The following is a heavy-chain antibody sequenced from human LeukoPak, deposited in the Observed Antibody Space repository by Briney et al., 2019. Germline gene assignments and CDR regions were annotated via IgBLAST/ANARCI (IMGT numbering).Heavy chain of an antibody. CDR3: ARAPTDVLLWFGEFLPPDYYYGMDV. J-gene: IGHJ6*02. CDR1: DYTFTSYG. D-gene: IGHD3-10*01. Sequence: ASVKVSCKASDYTFTSYGISWVRQAPGQGLEWMGWISAYNGNTNYAQKLQGRVTMTTDTSTSTAYMELRSLRSDDTAVYYCARAPTDVLLWFGEFLPPDYYYGMDVWGQGTTVTVSS. V-gene: IGHV1-18*01. CDR2: ISAYNGNT.